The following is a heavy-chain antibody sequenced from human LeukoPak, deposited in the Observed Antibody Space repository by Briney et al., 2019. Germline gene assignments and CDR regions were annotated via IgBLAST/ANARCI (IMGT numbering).Heavy chain of an antibody. V-gene: IGHV3-23*01. J-gene: IGHJ4*02. CDR2: ISGNGGRT. CDR3: APDPNNWLRHY. CDR1: AFTFRNYA. D-gene: IGHD1-20*01. Sequence: GGSLRLSCAASAFTFRNYAMSWVRQAPGKGLEWVSTISGNGGRTYDADSVKGRFTISRDNSKNTLFLQMNSLRGEDTAIYYCAPDPNNWLRHYWGQGTLVTVSS.